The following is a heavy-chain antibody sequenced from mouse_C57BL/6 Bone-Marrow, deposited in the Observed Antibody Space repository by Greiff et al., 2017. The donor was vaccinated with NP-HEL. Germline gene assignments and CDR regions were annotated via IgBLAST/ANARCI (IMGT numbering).Heavy chain of an antibody. CDR1: GYTFTSYG. CDR3: AGDGYYAAWFAY. CDR2: IYPRSGNT. D-gene: IGHD2-3*01. Sequence: VQLQQSGAELARPGASVKLSCKASGYTFTSYGISWVKQRTGQGLEWIGEIYPRSGNTYYNEKFKGKATLTADKSSSTAYMELRSLTSEDSAVYFCAGDGYYAAWFAYWCQGTLVTVSA. V-gene: IGHV1-81*01. J-gene: IGHJ3*01.